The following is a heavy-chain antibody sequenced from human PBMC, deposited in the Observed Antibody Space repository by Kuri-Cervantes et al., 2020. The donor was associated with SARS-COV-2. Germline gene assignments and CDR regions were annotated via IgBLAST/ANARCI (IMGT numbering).Heavy chain of an antibody. D-gene: IGHD3-16*01. Sequence: SETLSLTCTVSGGSISSDYWSWIRQPPGKGLEWIGEINHSGSTNYNPSLQSRVTISVDTSKNQFSLKLSSVTAADTAVYYCARGRSFVGNWGQGTLVTVSS. CDR1: GGSISSDY. V-gene: IGHV4-34*01. CDR3: ARGRSFVGN. CDR2: INHSGST. J-gene: IGHJ4*02.